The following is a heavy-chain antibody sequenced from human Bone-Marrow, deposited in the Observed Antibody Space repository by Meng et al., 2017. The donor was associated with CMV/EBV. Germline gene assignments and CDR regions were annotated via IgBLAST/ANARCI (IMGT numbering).Heavy chain of an antibody. V-gene: IGHV3-21*01. Sequence: GGSLRLSCAASGFTFSSYSMNWVRQAPGKGLEWVSSISSSSSYIYYADSVKGRFTISRDNAKNSLYLQMNSLRAEDTAVYYCARDYRIAAAVTYYYGMDVWGQGTTVTGSS. CDR1: GFTFSSYS. CDR3: ARDYRIAAAVTYYYGMDV. CDR2: ISSSSSYI. J-gene: IGHJ6*02. D-gene: IGHD6-13*01.